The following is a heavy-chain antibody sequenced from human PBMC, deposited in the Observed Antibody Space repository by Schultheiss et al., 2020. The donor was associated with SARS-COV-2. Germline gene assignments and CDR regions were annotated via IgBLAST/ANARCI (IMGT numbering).Heavy chain of an antibody. J-gene: IGHJ4*02. Sequence: GGSLRLSCAASGFTFSSYGMHWVRQAPGKGLEWVAVIWYDGSNKYYADSVKGRFTISRDNSKNTLYLQMNSLRAEDTAVYYCASDGGALLRLGELSSHSFDYWGQGTLVTVSS. CDR2: IWYDGSNK. V-gene: IGHV3-33*01. CDR1: GFTFSSYG. CDR3: ASDGGALLRLGELSSHSFDY. D-gene: IGHD3-16*02.